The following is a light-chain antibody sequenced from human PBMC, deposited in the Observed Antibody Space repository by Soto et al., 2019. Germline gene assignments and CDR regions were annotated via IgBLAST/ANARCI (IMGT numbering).Light chain of an antibody. CDR3: QQADIFQLT. Sequence: DIQMTQSPSSVSASVGDRVTITCRASQAIGAWLAWYQQKPGKAPNLLIYATPTLQSGVPSRFSGRGSGTEFSLTISSLQPEDFATYYCQQADIFQLTFGGGTRVEI. CDR2: ATP. J-gene: IGKJ4*01. CDR1: QAIGAW. V-gene: IGKV1-12*01.